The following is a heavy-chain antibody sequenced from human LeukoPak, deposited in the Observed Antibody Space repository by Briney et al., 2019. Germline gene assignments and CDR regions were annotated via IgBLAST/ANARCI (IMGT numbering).Heavy chain of an antibody. CDR1: GFTFDDNA. CDR2: ISGSGGST. D-gene: IGHD1-1*01. Sequence: GGSLRLSCAASGFTFDDNAMHWVRQAPGKGLEWVSGISGSGGSTYYADSVKGRFTISRDNSKNTLYLQMNSLRAEDTAVYYCAKDRTNFDYWGQGTLVTVSS. V-gene: IGHV3-23*01. CDR3: AKDRTNFDY. J-gene: IGHJ4*02.